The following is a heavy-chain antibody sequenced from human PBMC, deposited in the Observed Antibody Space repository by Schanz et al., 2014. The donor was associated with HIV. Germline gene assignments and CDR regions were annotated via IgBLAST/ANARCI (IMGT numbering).Heavy chain of an antibody. CDR3: ARAGITMVHWRYFAS. V-gene: IGHV1-8*01. CDR1: GYTFNSHD. D-gene: IGHD3-10*01. CDR2: MNPNSGNT. Sequence: QVQLVQSGAEVKKPGASVKVPCKASGYTFNSHDINWVRQATGQGLEWMGWMNPNSGNTGYAQKFKGRVTMTRNTSISTAYMELSSLRSEDTAVYYCARAGITMVHWRYFASWGQGTLVTVSS. J-gene: IGHJ4*02.